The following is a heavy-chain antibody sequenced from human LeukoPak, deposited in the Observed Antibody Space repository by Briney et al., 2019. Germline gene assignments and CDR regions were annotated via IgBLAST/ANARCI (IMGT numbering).Heavy chain of an antibody. J-gene: IGHJ4*02. D-gene: IGHD5-12*01. CDR2: ISSSSSYI. V-gene: IGHV3-21*01. CDR3: ARERGHIVATMTVDY. CDR1: GFTFSSYS. Sequence: PGGSLRLSCAASGFTFSSYSMNWVRQAPGKGLEWVSSISSSSSYIYYADSVKGRFIISRDNAKNSLYLQMNSLRAEDTAVYYCARERGHIVATMTVDYWGQGTLVTVSS.